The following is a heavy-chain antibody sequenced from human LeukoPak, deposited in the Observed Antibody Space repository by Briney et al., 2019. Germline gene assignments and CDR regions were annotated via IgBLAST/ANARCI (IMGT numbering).Heavy chain of an antibody. CDR1: GYSFTSYW. CDR3: ASQGGDLGIQLWSDDLYFDY. Sequence: KIGESLKISCKGSGYSFTSYWIGWVRQMPGKGLERMGIIYPGDSDTRYSPSFQGQVTISADKSISTAYLQWSSLKASDTAMYYCASQGGDLGIQLWSDDLYFDYWGQGTLVTVSS. CDR2: IYPGDSDT. V-gene: IGHV5-51*01. J-gene: IGHJ4*02. D-gene: IGHD5-18*01.